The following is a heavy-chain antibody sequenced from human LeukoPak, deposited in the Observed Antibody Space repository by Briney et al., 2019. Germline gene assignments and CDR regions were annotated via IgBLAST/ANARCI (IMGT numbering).Heavy chain of an antibody. CDR2: ISSSSNYI. D-gene: IGHD1-26*01. V-gene: IGHV3-21*04. Sequence: NPGGSLRLSCAASGFTFSSYSMNWVRQAPGKGLEWVSSISSSSNYIYYADSVKGRFTISRDNTKNSLYLQMNSLRAEDTAVYYCAKDPGGSYFDYWGQRTLVTVSS. J-gene: IGHJ4*02. CDR1: GFTFSSYS. CDR3: AKDPGGSYFDY.